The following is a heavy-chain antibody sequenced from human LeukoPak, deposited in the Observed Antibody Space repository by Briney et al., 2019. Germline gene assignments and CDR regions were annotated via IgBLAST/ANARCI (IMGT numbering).Heavy chain of an antibody. Sequence: PSETLSLTCTVSGGSISSYYWSWIRQPPGKGLEWIGYIYYSGSTNYNPSLKSRVTISVDTSKNQFSLKLSSVTAADTAVYYCASFPPDFDGDYSAFDIWGQGTMVTVSS. CDR2: IYYSGST. V-gene: IGHV4-59*01. J-gene: IGHJ3*02. CDR1: GGSISSYY. D-gene: IGHD4-17*01. CDR3: ASFPPDFDGDYSAFDI.